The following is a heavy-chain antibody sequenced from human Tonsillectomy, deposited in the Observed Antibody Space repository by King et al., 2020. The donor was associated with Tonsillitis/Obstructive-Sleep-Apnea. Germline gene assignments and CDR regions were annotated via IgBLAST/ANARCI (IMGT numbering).Heavy chain of an antibody. CDR3: AREPLTRFCSSASCLDY. CDR1: GGSVSSGSYF. D-gene: IGHD2-2*01. J-gene: IGHJ4*02. Sequence: VQLQESGPGLVKPSETLSLSCTVSGGSVSSGSYFWSWVRQPPGKGLEWVGYLSYSGATNYNPSLKSRVTISVDTSKNHFSLKLSSVTAADTAVYYCAREPLTRFCSSASCLDYWGQGTLVTVSS. V-gene: IGHV4-61*01. CDR2: LSYSGAT.